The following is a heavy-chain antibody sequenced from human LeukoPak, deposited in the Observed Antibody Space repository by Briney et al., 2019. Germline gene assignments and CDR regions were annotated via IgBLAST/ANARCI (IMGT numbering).Heavy chain of an antibody. CDR3: ARVPRYNWTPYYYYYMDV. V-gene: IGHV3-21*01. CDR1: GFTFSNHG. D-gene: IGHD1-20*01. Sequence: GGSLRLSCAASGFTFSNHGMNWVRQAPGKGLEWVSSISSSSSYIYYADSVKGRFTISRDNAKNSLYLQMNSLRAEDTAVYYCARVPRYNWTPYYYYYMDVWGKGTTVTVSS. CDR2: ISSSSSYI. J-gene: IGHJ6*03.